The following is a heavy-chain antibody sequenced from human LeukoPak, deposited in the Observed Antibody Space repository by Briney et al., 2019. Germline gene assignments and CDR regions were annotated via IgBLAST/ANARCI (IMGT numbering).Heavy chain of an antibody. V-gene: IGHV3-23*01. CDR1: GFTFSNYA. D-gene: IGHD4-11*01. J-gene: IGHJ4*02. CDR2: VNSDGGST. CDR3: AKGISNPDY. Sequence: PGGSLRLSCAASGFTFSNYAMTWVRQAPGNGLESGSGVNSDGGSTYYADSVRGRFTISRDNSKNTLYLQMNSLRAEDTAVYYCAKGISNPDYWGQGTLVTVSS.